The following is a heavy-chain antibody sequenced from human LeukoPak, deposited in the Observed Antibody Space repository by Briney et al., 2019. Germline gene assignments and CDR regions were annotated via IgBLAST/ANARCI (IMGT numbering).Heavy chain of an antibody. D-gene: IGHD6-19*01. J-gene: IGHJ2*01. V-gene: IGHV3-66*01. CDR3: ARDEGIAVADDWYFDL. Sequence: HPGGSLRLSCAASEFTVSSNYMRWVRQAPGRGREWVSLIYANGYTTYADSVKGRFTISRDNSKNTLYLQMNSLRAEDTAVYYCARDEGIAVADDWYFDLWGRGALVTVSS. CDR2: IYANGYT. CDR1: EFTVSSNY.